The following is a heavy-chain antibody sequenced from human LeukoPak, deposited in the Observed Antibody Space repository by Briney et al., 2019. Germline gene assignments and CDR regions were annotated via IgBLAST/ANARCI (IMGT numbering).Heavy chain of an antibody. Sequence: PGGSLRLSCAASGFSVSTNYMTWVRQAPGKGLEWVSVIYSGGATYYADSVKGRFTISRDNFKKTLFLQMNSLRVEDTAVYYCARASTTVPNLLDHWGRGTLVTVSS. D-gene: IGHD4-17*01. J-gene: IGHJ4*02. CDR1: GFSVSTNY. CDR2: IYSGGAT. V-gene: IGHV3-53*01. CDR3: ARASTTVPNLLDH.